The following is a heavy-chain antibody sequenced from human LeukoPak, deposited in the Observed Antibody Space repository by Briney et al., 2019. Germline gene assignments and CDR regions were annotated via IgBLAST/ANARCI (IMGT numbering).Heavy chain of an antibody. Sequence: GGSLRLSCAASGFTFSTYTMYWVRHPPGKRLEWVSIIGSSGGGIHYADSVKGRFTISRDNSKNALYLQMNSLRAEDTAVYYCTIDPNWGTHSWGQGVLVTVSS. CDR2: IGSSGGGI. V-gene: IGHV3-23*01. D-gene: IGHD7-27*01. J-gene: IGHJ4*02. CDR3: TIDPNWGTHS. CDR1: GFTFSTYT.